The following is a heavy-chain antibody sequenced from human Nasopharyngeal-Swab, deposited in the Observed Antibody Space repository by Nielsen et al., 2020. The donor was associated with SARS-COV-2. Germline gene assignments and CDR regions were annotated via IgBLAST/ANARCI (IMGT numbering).Heavy chain of an antibody. D-gene: IGHD3-22*01. CDR3: ARGPGYYYDSSGSFPVY. CDR1: GFTFSSYS. CDR2: ISSSSSYI. J-gene: IGHJ4*02. Sequence: GGSLRLSCAASGFTFSSYSMNWVRQAPGKGLEWVSSISSSSSYIYYADSVKGRFTISRDNAKNSLYLQMNSLRAEDTAVYYCARGPGYYYDSSGSFPVYWGQGTLVTVSS. V-gene: IGHV3-21*01.